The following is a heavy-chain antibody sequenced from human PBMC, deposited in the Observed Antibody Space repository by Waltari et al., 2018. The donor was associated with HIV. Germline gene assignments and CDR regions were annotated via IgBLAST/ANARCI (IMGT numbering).Heavy chain of an antibody. D-gene: IGHD2-2*01. J-gene: IGHJ5*02. Sequence: QVQLVQAGSELKKPGASVKVSCKASGYTFTTYAINWVRQAPGHGLEWMGWINTKTGNPTSAQGFTGRFVFSLDTSVSTAYLQISSLKAEDTAVYYCARGWSTSSFGPWGQGTLVTVSS. CDR1: GYTFTTYA. V-gene: IGHV7-4-1*02. CDR3: ARGWSTSSFGP. CDR2: INTKTGNP.